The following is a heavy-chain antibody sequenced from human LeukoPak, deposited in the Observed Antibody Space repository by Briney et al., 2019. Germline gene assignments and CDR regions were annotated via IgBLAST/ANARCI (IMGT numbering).Heavy chain of an antibody. D-gene: IGHD5-18*01. J-gene: IGHJ3*02. V-gene: IGHV3-30-3*01. CDR1: GFTFSSYA. CDR2: ISYDGSNK. Sequence: GGSLRLSCAASGFTFSSYAMHWVRQAPGKGLEWVAVISYDGSNKYYADSVKGRFTISRDNSKNTLYLQMNSLRAEDTAVYYCARGNSWIQLWPSGDAFDIWGQGTMVTVSS. CDR3: ARGNSWIQLWPSGDAFDI.